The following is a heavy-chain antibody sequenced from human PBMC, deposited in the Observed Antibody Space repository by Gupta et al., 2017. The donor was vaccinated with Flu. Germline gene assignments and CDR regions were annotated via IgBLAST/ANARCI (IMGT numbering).Heavy chain of an antibody. V-gene: IGHV3-21*01. CDR2: ISSSSSYI. CDR1: GFPFSTFS. D-gene: IGHD6-6*01. CDR3: TRSFSSSSPDDY. Sequence: DVQLVESGGGLVKPGGSLRLSCAASGFPFSTFSMNWGRQAPGKGLEWVSFISSSSSYIYYTDSVKGRFTISRDNAKNSLYLQMNSLRAEDTAVYYCTRSFSSSSPDDYWGQGTLVTVSS. J-gene: IGHJ4*02.